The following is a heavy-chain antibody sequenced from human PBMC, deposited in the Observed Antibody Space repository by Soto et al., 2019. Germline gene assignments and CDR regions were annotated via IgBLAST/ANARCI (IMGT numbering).Heavy chain of an antibody. CDR2: IRSKAYGGTT. D-gene: IGHD3-3*01. CDR1: GFTFGDYA. V-gene: IGHV3-49*03. Sequence: SLRLSCTASGFTFGDYAMSWFRQAPGKGLEWVGFIRSKAYGGTTEYAASVKGRFTISRDDSKSIAYLQMNSLKTEDTAVYYCTRDYDFWSGYYTPVGYYGMDVWGQGTTVTVSS. J-gene: IGHJ6*02. CDR3: TRDYDFWSGYYTPVGYYGMDV.